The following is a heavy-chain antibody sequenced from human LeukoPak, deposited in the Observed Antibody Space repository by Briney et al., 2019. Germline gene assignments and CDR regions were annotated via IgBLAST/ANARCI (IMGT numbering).Heavy chain of an antibody. CDR1: GGSISSGSYY. CDR2: IYTSGST. V-gene: IGHV4-61*02. D-gene: IGHD6-13*01. Sequence: PSETLSLTCTVSGGSISSGSYYWSWIRQPAGKGLEWIRRIYTSGSTNYNPSLKSRVTISVDTSKNQFSLKLSSVTAADTAVYYCARHESGYQFDYRGQGTLVTVSS. J-gene: IGHJ4*02. CDR3: ARHESGYQFDY.